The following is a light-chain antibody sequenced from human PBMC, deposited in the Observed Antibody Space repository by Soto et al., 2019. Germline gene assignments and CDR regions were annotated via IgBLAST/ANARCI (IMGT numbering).Light chain of an antibody. Sequence: QSVLTQPPSASGTPGQRVTISCSGSSSDIGTNPVNWYQQLPGTAPKLLIYTNYQRPSGVPDRFSGSKSGTSASLAISGLQSEDEADYYCAAWDDRLNGHVFGSGTKLTVL. CDR2: TNY. V-gene: IGLV1-44*01. CDR1: SSDIGTNP. J-gene: IGLJ1*01. CDR3: AAWDDRLNGHV.